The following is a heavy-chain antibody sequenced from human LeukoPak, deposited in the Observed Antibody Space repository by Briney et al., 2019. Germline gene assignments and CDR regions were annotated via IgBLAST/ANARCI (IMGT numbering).Heavy chain of an antibody. V-gene: IGHV4-4*02. D-gene: IGHD2-15*01. CDR1: GGSISSANW. Sequence: SGTLSLTCAVSGGSISSANWWSWVRQPPGKGLEWIGEIHHSGSTNHNPSLRSRVTISVDTSKNQFSLKLSSVTAADTAVYYCARGLSAIVYWGQGTLVTVSS. CDR2: IHHSGST. J-gene: IGHJ4*02. CDR3: ARGLSAIVY.